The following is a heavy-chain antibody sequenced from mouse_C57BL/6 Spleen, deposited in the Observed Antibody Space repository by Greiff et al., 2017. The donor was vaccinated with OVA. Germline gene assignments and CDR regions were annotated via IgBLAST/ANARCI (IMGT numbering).Heavy chain of an antibody. V-gene: IGHV1-26*01. CDR1: GYTFTDYY. D-gene: IGHD1-1*01. CDR3: ARSGYYGYYFDY. CDR2: INPNNGGT. J-gene: IGHJ2*01. Sequence: EVQLQQSGPELVKPGASVKISCKASGYTFTDYYMNWVKQSHGKSLAWIGDINPNNGGTSYNQKFKGKATLTVDKSSSTAYMELRSLTSEDSAVYYCARSGYYGYYFDYWGQGTTLTVSS.